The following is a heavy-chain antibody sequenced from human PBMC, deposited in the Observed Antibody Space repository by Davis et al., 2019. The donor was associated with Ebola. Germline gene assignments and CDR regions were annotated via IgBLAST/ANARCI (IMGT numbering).Heavy chain of an antibody. V-gene: IGHV4-34*01. Sequence: SETLSLTCAVYGGSFKSYYWNWIRQPPGKGLEWIGSIYYSGSTYYSPSLKSRVTISVDTSKNQFSLKLRSVTAADTAVYYCARGDSYYDPSGYYAGPEAPDHWGQGTLVSVSS. CDR3: ARGDSYYDPSGYYAGPEAPDH. J-gene: IGHJ4*02. CDR2: IYYSGST. D-gene: IGHD3-22*01. CDR1: GGSFKSYY.